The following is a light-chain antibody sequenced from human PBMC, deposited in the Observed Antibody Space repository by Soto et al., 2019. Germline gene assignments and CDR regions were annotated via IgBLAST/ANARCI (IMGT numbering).Light chain of an antibody. CDR3: QQRSNWPPT. CDR2: DAS. Sequence: EIVLTQSPGTLSLSPGERSTLSWRASQSVSSSYLAWYQQKPGQAPRLLIYDASTRATGIPARFSGSGSGTDFTLTITSLEPEDFAVYYCQQRSNWPPTFGQGTKVDIK. V-gene: IGKV3D-20*02. CDR1: QSVSSSY. J-gene: IGKJ1*01.